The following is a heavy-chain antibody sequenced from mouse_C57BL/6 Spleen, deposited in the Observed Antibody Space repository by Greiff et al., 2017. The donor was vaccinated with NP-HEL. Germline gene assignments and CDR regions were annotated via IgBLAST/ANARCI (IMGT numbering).Heavy chain of an antibody. CDR2: INPNNGGT. V-gene: IGHV1-22*01. CDR1: GYTFTDYN. Sequence: EVQLQQSGPELVKPGASVKLSCKASGYTFTDYNMHWVRQSHGKSLEWIGYINPNNGGTTYNQKFKGKATLTVNKSSSTAYMELRSLTSEHSAVYYCARDDSYYFDYWGQGTTLTVSS. D-gene: IGHD2-4*01. J-gene: IGHJ2*01. CDR3: ARDDSYYFDY.